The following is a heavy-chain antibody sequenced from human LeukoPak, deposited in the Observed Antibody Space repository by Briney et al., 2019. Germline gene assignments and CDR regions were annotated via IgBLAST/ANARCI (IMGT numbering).Heavy chain of an antibody. D-gene: IGHD3-10*01. Sequence: ASVKVSCKASGYTFTGYYLHWVRQAPGQGLEWTGWIDPNSGGTNYAQKFRGRVIMTRDTSISTAYMVLNRLRFDDTAIYYCAREYYYSSGNYYNRIDYWGQGTLVTVSS. J-gene: IGHJ4*02. CDR1: GYTFTGYY. CDR3: AREYYYSSGNYYNRIDY. CDR2: IDPNSGGT. V-gene: IGHV1-2*02.